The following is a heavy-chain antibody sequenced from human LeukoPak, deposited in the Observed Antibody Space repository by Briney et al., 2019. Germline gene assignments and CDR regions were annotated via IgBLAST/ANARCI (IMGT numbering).Heavy chain of an antibody. Sequence: PGGSLRLSCAASGFSFSNYHMNWVRQAPGKGLDWVSYISSSSSTIYYADSVKGRFTISRDNAKNSLYLQMNSLRAEDTAVYYCARPRFARHYYMDVWGKGTTVAVSS. CDR2: ISSSSSTI. J-gene: IGHJ6*03. V-gene: IGHV3-48*01. CDR3: ARPRFARHYYMDV. CDR1: GFSFSNYH. D-gene: IGHD3-16*01.